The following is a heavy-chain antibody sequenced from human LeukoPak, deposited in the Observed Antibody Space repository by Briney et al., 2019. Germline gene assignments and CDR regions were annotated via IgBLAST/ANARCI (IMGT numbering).Heavy chain of an antibody. J-gene: IGHJ4*02. Sequence: MPSEPLSLTCTVAGGSISSGTYYWTWIRQPAGKGLEWIGRMHSSGSTNYNPSLKSRVTISIDTSKNQFSLKLSSVTAADTAVYYCARDRVGATVDHWGQGTLVTVSS. D-gene: IGHD1-26*01. CDR1: GGSISSGTYY. CDR2: MHSSGST. V-gene: IGHV4-61*02. CDR3: ARDRVGATVDH.